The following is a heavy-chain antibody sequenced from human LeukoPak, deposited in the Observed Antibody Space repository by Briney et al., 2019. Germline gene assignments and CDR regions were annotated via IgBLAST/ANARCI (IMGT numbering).Heavy chain of an antibody. V-gene: IGHV4-30-2*01. CDR1: GGSISSGGYY. CDR3: ARDYSSSSMGY. D-gene: IGHD6-6*01. J-gene: IGHJ4*02. CDR2: IYHSGST. Sequence: SETLSLTCTVSGGSISSGGYYWSWIRQPPGKGLEWIGYIYHSGSTYYNPSLKSRVTISVDRSKNQFSLKLSSVTAADTAVYYCARDYSSSSMGYWGQGTLVTVSS.